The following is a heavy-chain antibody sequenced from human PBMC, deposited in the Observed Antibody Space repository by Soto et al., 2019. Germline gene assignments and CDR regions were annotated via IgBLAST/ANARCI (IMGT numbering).Heavy chain of an antibody. CDR3: ARLSFSYGVDV. CDR1: GGSISSANW. J-gene: IGHJ6*02. CDR2: IYHGGST. V-gene: IGHV4-4*02. Sequence: LSLTCAVSGGSISSANWWTWVRQPPGKGLEWIGEIYHGGSTSYNPSLKSRVTLSLDKFKNHFSLNLTSVTAADTAVYYCARLSFSYGVDVWGQXTTVTVSS.